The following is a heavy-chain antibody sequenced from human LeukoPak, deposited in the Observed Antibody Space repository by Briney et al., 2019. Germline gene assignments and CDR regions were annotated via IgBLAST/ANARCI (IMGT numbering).Heavy chain of an antibody. CDR2: ISSSSSYI. CDR1: GFTFSSYS. J-gene: IGHJ4*02. Sequence: PGGSLRPSCAASGFTFSSYSMNWVRQAPGKGLEWVSSISSSSSYIYYADSVKGRFTISRDNAKNSLYLQMNSLRAEDTAVYYCASEFGYYYDSSGCGYWGQGTLVTVSS. V-gene: IGHV3-21*01. D-gene: IGHD3-22*01. CDR3: ASEFGYYYDSSGCGY.